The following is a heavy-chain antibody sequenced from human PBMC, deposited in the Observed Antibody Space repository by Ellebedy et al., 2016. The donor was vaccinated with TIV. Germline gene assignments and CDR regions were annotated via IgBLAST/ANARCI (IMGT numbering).Heavy chain of an antibody. CDR1: GFTFSNYA. Sequence: GESLKISCAASGFTFSNYAMTWVRQAPGKGLEWVSCISGSGGSKYYADSVKGRFTIASDNSKNTVYLQMNSLRGADTAAYYGARLQTVSALHEAFHIWGQGTMVTVSS. CDR3: ARLQTVSALHEAFHI. D-gene: IGHD4-17*01. J-gene: IGHJ3*02. V-gene: IGHV3-23*01. CDR2: ISGSGGSK.